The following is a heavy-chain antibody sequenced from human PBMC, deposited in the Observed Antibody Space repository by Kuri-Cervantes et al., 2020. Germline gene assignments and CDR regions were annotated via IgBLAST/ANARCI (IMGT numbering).Heavy chain of an antibody. Sequence: GESLKISCAASGFTFSDYYMSWIRQAPGKGLEWVSYISSSGSTIYYADSVKGRFTISRDNAKNSLYLQMNSLRSDDTAVYYCAREPIWGSYRINAFDIWGQGTMVTVSS. J-gene: IGHJ3*02. CDR1: GFTFSDYY. CDR2: ISSSGSTI. V-gene: IGHV3-11*01. CDR3: AREPIWGSYRINAFDI. D-gene: IGHD3-16*02.